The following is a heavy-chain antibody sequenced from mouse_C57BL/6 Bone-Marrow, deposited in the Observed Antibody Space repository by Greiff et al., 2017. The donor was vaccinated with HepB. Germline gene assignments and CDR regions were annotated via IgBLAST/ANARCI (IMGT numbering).Heavy chain of an antibody. CDR2: ISDGGSYT. CDR3: ARKGESTEAY. Sequence: DVMLVESGGGLVKPGGSLKLSCAASGFTFSSYAMSWVRQTPEKRLEWVATISDGGSYTYYPDNVKGRFTISRDNAKNNLYLQMSHLKSEDTAMYYCARKGESTEAYWGQGTLVTVSA. V-gene: IGHV5-4*03. D-gene: IGHD2-1*01. CDR1: GFTFSSYA. J-gene: IGHJ3*01.